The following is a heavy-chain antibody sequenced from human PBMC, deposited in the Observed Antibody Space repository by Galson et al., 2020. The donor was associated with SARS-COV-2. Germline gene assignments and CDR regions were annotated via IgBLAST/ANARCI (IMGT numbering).Heavy chain of an antibody. D-gene: IGHD1-1*01. CDR1: GYSFANYW. J-gene: IGHJ6*02. CDR2: VYGGDSDV. V-gene: IGHV5-51*01. Sequence: KIGESLKISCQGYGYSFANYWVGWVRQMPGKGLEWMGIVYGGDSDVIYSPAFHGQVTISAAKTIDTAYLQWTSLKASDTATYFCARHTGATNWQKYVDVWGQGTAVTVS. CDR3: ARHTGATNWQKYVDV.